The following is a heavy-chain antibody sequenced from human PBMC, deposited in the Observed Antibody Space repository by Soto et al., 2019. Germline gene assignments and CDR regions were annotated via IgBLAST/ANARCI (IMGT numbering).Heavy chain of an antibody. CDR2: ISWNSGSI. J-gene: IGHJ4*02. V-gene: IGHV3-9*01. D-gene: IGHD3-10*01. Sequence: EVQLVESGGGLVQPGRSLRLSCAASGFTFDDYAMHWVRQAPGKGLGWVSGISWNSGSIGYADSVKGRFTISRDNAKNSLYLQMNSLRAEDTALYYCAKEPGDYGSGSYGYFDYWGQGTLVTVSS. CDR1: GFTFDDYA. CDR3: AKEPGDYGSGSYGYFDY.